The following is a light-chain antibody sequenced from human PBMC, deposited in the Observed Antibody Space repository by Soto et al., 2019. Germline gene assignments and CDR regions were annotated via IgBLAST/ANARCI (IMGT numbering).Light chain of an antibody. CDR3: SSYTSSSSLI. Sequence: QSVLTQPASVSGSPGQSITISCTGTGSDVGDYNFVSWYQQHPGKAPKLMIYDVSNRPSGVSNRFSASKSGNTASLTISGLQAEDEADYYCSSYTSSSSLIFGTGTKLTVL. CDR1: GSDVGDYNF. J-gene: IGLJ1*01. CDR2: DVS. V-gene: IGLV2-14*03.